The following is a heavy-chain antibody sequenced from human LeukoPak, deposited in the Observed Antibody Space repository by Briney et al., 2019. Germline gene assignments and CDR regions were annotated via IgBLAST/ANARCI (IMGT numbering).Heavy chain of an antibody. D-gene: IGHD6-13*01. J-gene: IGHJ4*02. CDR2: INPNSGGT. CDR1: GYTFTGYY. V-gene: IGHV1-2*02. Sequence: ASVKVSCKASGYTFTGYYMHWVRQAPGQGLEWMGWINPNSGGTNYAQKFQGRVTMTRDTSISTAYMELSRLRSDDTAVYYCARELFINRMAAEDPSDYWGQGTLVTVSS. CDR3: ARELFINRMAAEDPSDY.